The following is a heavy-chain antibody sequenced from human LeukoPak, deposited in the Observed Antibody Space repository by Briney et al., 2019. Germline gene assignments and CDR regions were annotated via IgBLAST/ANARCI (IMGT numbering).Heavy chain of an antibody. Sequence: SETLSLTCTVSGGSISSYYWSWIRQPPGKGLEWIGYIYYSGSTNYNPSLKSRVTISVDTSKNQFSLKLSSVTAVDTAVYYCARRDGDYADYWGQGTLVTVSS. CDR3: ARRDGDYADY. V-gene: IGHV4-59*08. D-gene: IGHD4-17*01. J-gene: IGHJ4*02. CDR1: GGSISSYY. CDR2: IYYSGST.